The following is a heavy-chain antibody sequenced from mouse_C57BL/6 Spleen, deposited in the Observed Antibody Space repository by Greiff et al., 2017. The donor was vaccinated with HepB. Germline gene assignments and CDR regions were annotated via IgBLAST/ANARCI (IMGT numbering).Heavy chain of an antibody. D-gene: IGHD1-1*01. Sequence: EVKLQQSGPELVKPGASVKISCKASGYTFTDYYMNWVKQSHGKSLEWIGDINPNNGGTSYNQKFKGKATLTVDKSSSTAYMELRSLTSEDSAVYYCARVAVTTVVAEDYWGQGTTLTVSS. CDR2: INPNNGGT. CDR1: GYTFTDYY. J-gene: IGHJ2*01. V-gene: IGHV1-26*01. CDR3: ARVAVTTVVAEDY.